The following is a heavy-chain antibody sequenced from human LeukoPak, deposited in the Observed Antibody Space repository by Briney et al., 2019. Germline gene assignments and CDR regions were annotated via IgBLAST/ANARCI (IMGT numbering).Heavy chain of an antibody. J-gene: IGHJ5*02. CDR3: ARDLQTIFGVGKSGWFDP. CDR2: IYHSGST. D-gene: IGHD3-3*01. Sequence: YPSETLSLTCTVSGYSISSGYYWGWIRQPPGKGLEWIGSIYHSGSTYYNPSLKSRVTISVDTSKNQFSLKLSSVTAVDTAVYYCARDLQTIFGVGKSGWFDPWGQGTPVTASS. V-gene: IGHV4-38-2*02. CDR1: GYSISSGYY.